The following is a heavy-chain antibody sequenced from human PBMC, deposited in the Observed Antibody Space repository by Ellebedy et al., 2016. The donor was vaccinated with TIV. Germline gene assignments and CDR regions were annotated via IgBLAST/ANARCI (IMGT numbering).Heavy chain of an antibody. CDR3: ARDPALPRGRFDT. CDR2: IYYSGTT. Sequence: MPSETLSLTCTVCGGSMISNDHYWSWVRQPPGKGLEWIGYIYYSGTTYYNPSLKHRLTMSVDKSKSQVSLKLTSVTATDTAVYYCARDPALPRGRFDTWGQGTLVTVSS. V-gene: IGHV4-30-4*01. J-gene: IGHJ5*02. CDR1: GGSMISNDHY.